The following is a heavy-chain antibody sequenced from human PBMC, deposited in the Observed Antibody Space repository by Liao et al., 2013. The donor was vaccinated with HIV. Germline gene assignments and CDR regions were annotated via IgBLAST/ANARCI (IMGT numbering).Heavy chain of an antibody. CDR2: IYYSGST. Sequence: QVRLQESGPGLVKPSQTLSLTCTVSGDLIRRDNYYWTWIRQPPGKGLEWIGSIYYSGSTNYNPSLKSRVTISVDTSKNQFSLKLSSVTAADTAVYYCARDKGHRPAFDIWGQGTMVTVSS. CDR3: ARDKGHRPAFDI. CDR1: GDLIRRDNYY. V-gene: IGHV4-39*07. J-gene: IGHJ3*02.